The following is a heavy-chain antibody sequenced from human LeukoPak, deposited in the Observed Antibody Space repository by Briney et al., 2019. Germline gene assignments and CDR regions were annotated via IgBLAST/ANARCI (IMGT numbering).Heavy chain of an antibody. J-gene: IGHJ4*02. CDR2: IYPGDSDT. CDR1: GCSFTSYW. Sequence: GESLKISCKGSGCSFTSYWIGWVRQMPGKGLEWMGIIYPGDSDTRYSPSFQGQVTISADKSISTAYLQWSSLKASDTAMYYCARLAVAGTGPSNYFDYWGQGTLVTVSS. D-gene: IGHD6-19*01. CDR3: ARLAVAGTGPSNYFDY. V-gene: IGHV5-51*01.